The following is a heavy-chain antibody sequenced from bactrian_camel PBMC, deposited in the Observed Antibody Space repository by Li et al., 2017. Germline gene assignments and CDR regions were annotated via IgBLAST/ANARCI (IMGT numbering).Heavy chain of an antibody. CDR1: GFTFADRD. CDR2: IISGGGST. D-gene: IGHD2*01. V-gene: IGHV3S63*01. Sequence: HVQLVESGGGSVQSGGSLRLSCAASGFTFADRDMGWFRQAPGKERERVATIISGGGSTSYVDSVKGRFTISRDNAKSTLYLQMISLKPEDTAVYYCAADKGVTVGGKWYFTFEYNYWARGPRSPSP. CDR3: AADKGVTVGGKWYFTFEYNY. J-gene: IGHJ4*01.